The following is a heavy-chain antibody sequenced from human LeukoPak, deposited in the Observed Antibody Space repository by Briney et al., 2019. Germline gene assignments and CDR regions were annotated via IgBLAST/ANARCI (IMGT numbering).Heavy chain of an antibody. V-gene: IGHV1-18*01. J-gene: IGHJ4*02. Sequence: ASVKLSCKASGGTFSSYAISWVRQAPGQGLEWMGWISAYNGNTNYAQKLQGRVTMTTDTSTSTAYMELRSLRSDDTAVYYCARVFRYCSSTSCYNFDYWGQGTLVTVSS. CDR1: GGTFSSYA. CDR3: ARVFRYCSSTSCYNFDY. D-gene: IGHD2-2*02. CDR2: ISAYNGNT.